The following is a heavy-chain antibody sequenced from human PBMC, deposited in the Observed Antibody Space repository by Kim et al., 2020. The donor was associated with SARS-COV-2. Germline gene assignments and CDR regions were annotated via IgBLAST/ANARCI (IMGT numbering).Heavy chain of an antibody. J-gene: IGHJ4*02. CDR1: GFTFSSYA. CDR3: TRRLNTPAANYFAY. Sequence: GGSLRLSCAASGFTFSSYAMNWVRQAPGKGLEWVSFISGGSGDTTYYADSVKGRFTISRDNSKNTLYLQMHSLRAEDTATYYCTRRLNTPAANYFAYWGQGALVTVSS. CDR2: ISGGSGDTT. V-gene: IGHV3-23*01. D-gene: IGHD3-16*01.